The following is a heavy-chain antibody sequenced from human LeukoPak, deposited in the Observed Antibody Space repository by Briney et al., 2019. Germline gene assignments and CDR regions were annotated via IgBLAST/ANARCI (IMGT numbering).Heavy chain of an antibody. V-gene: IGHV4-34*01. CDR2: INHSGST. CDR3: ARGHVWFGELSAIDAFDI. CDR1: GGSFSGYY. D-gene: IGHD3-10*01. J-gene: IGHJ3*02. Sequence: SETLSLTCAVYGGSFSGYYWSWVRQPPGKGLEWGGEINHSGSTNYNPSLKRRVTISVDTSKNQFSLKLSSVTAADTAVYYCARGHVWFGELSAIDAFDIWGQGTMVTVSS.